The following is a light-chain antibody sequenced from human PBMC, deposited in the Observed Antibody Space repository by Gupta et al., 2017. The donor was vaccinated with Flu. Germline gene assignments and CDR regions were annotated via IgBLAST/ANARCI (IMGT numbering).Light chain of an antibody. J-gene: IGLJ3*02. CDR2: GKN. CDR3: NSRDSSGNHLSWV. CDR1: SLRSYY. Sequence: TGRITCQGDSLRSYYASWYQQKPGQAPGLVIYGKNNRPSGIPDRFSGSSSGNTASLTITGAQAEDEADYYCNSRDSSGNHLSWVFGGGTKLTVL. V-gene: IGLV3-19*01.